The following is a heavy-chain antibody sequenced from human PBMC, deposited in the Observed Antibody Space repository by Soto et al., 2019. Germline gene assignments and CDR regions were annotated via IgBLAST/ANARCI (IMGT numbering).Heavy chain of an antibody. V-gene: IGHV3-30-3*01. D-gene: IGHD2-2*01. CDR1: GFTFSSYA. CDR2: ISYDGSNT. Sequence: VGSLRLSCAASGFTFSSYAMNWVRQAPGKGLEWVALISYDGSNTYYADSVKGRFTISRDSSKNTLYLQMNSLRAADTAVYYCGRCSSTSCHLGSDYWGQGTLVTVSS. J-gene: IGHJ4*02. CDR3: GRCSSTSCHLGSDY.